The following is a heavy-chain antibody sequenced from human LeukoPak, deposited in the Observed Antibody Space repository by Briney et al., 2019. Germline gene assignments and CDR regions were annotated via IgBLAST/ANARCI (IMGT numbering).Heavy chain of an antibody. CDR2: IYPGDSDT. V-gene: IGHV5-51*07. J-gene: IGHJ3*02. CDR3: AATYCSSTSCRDAFDI. CDR1: GYSFTSYW. Sequence: GESLKISCKGSGYSFTSYWIGWVHQMPGKGLEWMGIIYPGDSDTRYSPSFQGQVTISADKSISTAYLQWSSLKASDTAMYYCAATYCSSTSCRDAFDIWGQGTMVTVSS. D-gene: IGHD2-2*01.